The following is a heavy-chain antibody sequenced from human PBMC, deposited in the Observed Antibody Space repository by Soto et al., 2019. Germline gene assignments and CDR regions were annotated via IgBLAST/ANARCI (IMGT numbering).Heavy chain of an antibody. CDR1: GGSISSYD. D-gene: IGHD2-15*01. Sequence: PSGTLSLTCTVSGGSISSYDWSWIRQPAGKGLEWIGRIYTSGSTNYNPSLKSRVTMSVDTSKNQFSLKLSSVTAADTAVYYCARDQLVSPPGYCSCGSCYSIDYYYGMDVWGQGTTVTVSS. CDR3: ARDQLVSPPGYCSCGSCYSIDYYYGMDV. CDR2: IYTSGST. J-gene: IGHJ6*02. V-gene: IGHV4-4*07.